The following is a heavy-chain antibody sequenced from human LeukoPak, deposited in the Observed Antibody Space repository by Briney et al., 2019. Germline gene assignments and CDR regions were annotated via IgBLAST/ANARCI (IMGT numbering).Heavy chain of an antibody. CDR2: IYHSGST. CDR3: ARWGYYDSSGYYCEAFDI. D-gene: IGHD3-22*01. V-gene: IGHV4-39*07. Sequence: SETLSLTCTVSGGSVSNGSYYWGWIRQPPGKGLEWIGSIYHSGSTYYNPSLKSRVTISVDKSKNQFSLKLSSVTAADTAVYYRARWGYYDSSGYYCEAFDIWGQGTMVTVSS. CDR1: GGSVSNGSYY. J-gene: IGHJ3*02.